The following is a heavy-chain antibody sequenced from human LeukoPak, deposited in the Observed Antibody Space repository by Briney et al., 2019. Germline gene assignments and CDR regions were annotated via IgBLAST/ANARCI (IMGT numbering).Heavy chain of an antibody. CDR3: AREGLDYYGSGSYSDDAFDI. V-gene: IGHV3-64*01. J-gene: IGHJ3*02. CDR2: ISSNGGST. Sequence: PGGSLRLSCAASGFTFSSYAMHWVRQAPGKGLEYVSAISSNGGSTYYANSVKGRFTISRDNSKNPLYLQMGSLRAEDMAVYYCAREGLDYYGSGSYSDDAFDIWGQGTMVTVSS. D-gene: IGHD3-10*01. CDR1: GFTFSSYA.